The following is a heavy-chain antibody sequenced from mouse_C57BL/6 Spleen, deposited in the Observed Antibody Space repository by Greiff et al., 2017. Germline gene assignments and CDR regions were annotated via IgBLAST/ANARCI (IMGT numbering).Heavy chain of an antibody. CDR3: ARSYYSNPYYFDY. V-gene: IGHV2-2*01. Sequence: VQRVESGPGLVQPSQSLSIACTVSGFSLTSYGVHWVRQSPGKGLEWLGVIWSGGSTDYNAAFISRLSISKDNSKSQVFFKMNSLQADDTAIYYCARSYYSNPYYFDYWGQGTTLTVSS. J-gene: IGHJ2*01. CDR1: GFSLTSYG. CDR2: IWSGGST. D-gene: IGHD2-5*01.